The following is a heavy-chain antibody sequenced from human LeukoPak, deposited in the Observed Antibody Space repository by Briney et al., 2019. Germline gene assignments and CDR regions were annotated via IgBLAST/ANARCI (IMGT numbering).Heavy chain of an antibody. CDR2: MNPNSGNT. CDR1: GYTFTSYD. D-gene: IGHD3-3*01. J-gene: IGHJ6*02. V-gene: IGHV1-8*01. Sequence: GASVKVSCKASGYTFTSYDINWVRQATGQGLEWMGWMNPNSGNTGYAQKFQGRVTMTRNTSISTAYMELSSPRSEDTAVYYCARGHGVRFLEWPRGYYCGMDVWGQGATVTVSS. CDR3: ARGHGVRFLEWPRGYYCGMDV.